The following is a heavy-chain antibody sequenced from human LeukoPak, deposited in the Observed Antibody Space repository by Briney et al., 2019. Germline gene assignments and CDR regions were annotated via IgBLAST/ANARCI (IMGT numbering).Heavy chain of an antibody. CDR3: AGVTPVCFDY. Sequence: SGTLSLTCAVYGGSFSGYYWSWIRQPPGKGLEWIGEINHSGSTNYNPSLKSRVTISVDTSKNQFSLKLSSVTAADTAVYYCAGVTPVCFDYWGQGTLVTVSS. CDR1: GGSFSGYY. V-gene: IGHV4-34*01. J-gene: IGHJ4*02. D-gene: IGHD4-23*01. CDR2: INHSGST.